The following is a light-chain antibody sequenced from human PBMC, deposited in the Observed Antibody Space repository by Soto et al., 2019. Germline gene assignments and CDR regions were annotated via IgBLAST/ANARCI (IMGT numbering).Light chain of an antibody. CDR2: GSS. J-gene: IGKJ1*01. V-gene: IGKV3-20*01. CDR3: QHYICSVT. Sequence: EIVLTQSPGSLSLSPGQRATLSCRASQSVDTTFFAWYQKKPGQAPSLLIYGSSKTATALPDRFGGSGSGTYITLIISRLEPEDFAVYYWQHYICSVTFGRGTKVEIK. CDR1: QSVDTTF.